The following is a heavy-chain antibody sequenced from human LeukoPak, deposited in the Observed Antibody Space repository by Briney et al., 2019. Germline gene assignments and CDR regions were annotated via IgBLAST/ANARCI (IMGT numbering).Heavy chain of an antibody. CDR1: GFTFNHYA. J-gene: IGHJ4*02. CDR2: IWSDATNR. CDR3: AKDAQRGFDYSNSLEY. Sequence: PGMSLTLSCAATGFTFNHYAMHWVRQAPGKGLEWVAVIWSDATNRYYADSVKGRFTISRDDAGKTLHLQMSSLRPEDTGVYYCAKDAQRGFDYSNSLEYWGQGTPVTVST. V-gene: IGHV3-33*06. D-gene: IGHD4-11*01.